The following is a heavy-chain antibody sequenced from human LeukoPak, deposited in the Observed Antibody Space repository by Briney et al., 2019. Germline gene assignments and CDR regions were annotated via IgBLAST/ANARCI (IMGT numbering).Heavy chain of an antibody. Sequence: GGPLRLSCVASGFTFSNYAMSWVRQTPGKGPEWVSVISNSGSNTYYADSVKGRFTISRDNSKNTLYLQMNSLRAEDTALYHCAKDQRWESPHYLDSWGQGTLVTVSS. CDR2: ISNSGSNT. CDR3: AKDQRWESPHYLDS. V-gene: IGHV3-23*01. J-gene: IGHJ4*02. D-gene: IGHD1-26*01. CDR1: GFTFSNYA.